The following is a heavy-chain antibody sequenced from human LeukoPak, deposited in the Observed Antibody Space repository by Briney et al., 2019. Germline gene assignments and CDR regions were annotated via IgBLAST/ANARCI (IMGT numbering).Heavy chain of an antibody. CDR1: PGSINKYF. CDR2: IYYSGTT. V-gene: IGHV4-59*01. D-gene: IGHD3-10*01. J-gene: IGHJ4*02. Sequence: SETLSLTCTVSPGSINKYFWSWIRQPPGKRLEWIGSIYYSGTTNYNPSFESRVTMSVDTSKHQFSLRLRSLTAADTAVYYCARTSEGSGSYYNEFDYWGQGTLVTVSS. CDR3: ARTSEGSGSYYNEFDY.